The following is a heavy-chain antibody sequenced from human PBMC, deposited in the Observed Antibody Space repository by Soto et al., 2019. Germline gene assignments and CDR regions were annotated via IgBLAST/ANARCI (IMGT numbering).Heavy chain of an antibody. CDR3: AADVIADENYYYYYGMDV. CDR1: GFTSTSSA. D-gene: IGHD6-13*01. J-gene: IGHJ6*02. Sequence: ASVKVSCKASGFTSTSSAVQWVRQARGQRLEWIGWIVVGSGNTNYAQKIQERVTITRDMSTGTAYMELSSLRSEDTAVYYCAADVIADENYYYYYGMDVWGQGTTVTVSS. V-gene: IGHV1-58*01. CDR2: IVVGSGNT.